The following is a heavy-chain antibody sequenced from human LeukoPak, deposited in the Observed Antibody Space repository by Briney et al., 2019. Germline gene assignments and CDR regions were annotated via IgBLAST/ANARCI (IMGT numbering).Heavy chain of an antibody. CDR2: ISSSGSTI. Sequence: GGSLRLSCAASGFTFSSYEMNWVRQAPGKGLEWVSYISSSGSTIYYADSVKGRFTISRDNAKNSLYLQMNSLRAEDTALYYCAKDMTPDSSGYYPDYWGQGTLVTVSS. D-gene: IGHD3-22*01. CDR3: AKDMTPDSSGYYPDY. J-gene: IGHJ4*02. CDR1: GFTFSSYE. V-gene: IGHV3-48*03.